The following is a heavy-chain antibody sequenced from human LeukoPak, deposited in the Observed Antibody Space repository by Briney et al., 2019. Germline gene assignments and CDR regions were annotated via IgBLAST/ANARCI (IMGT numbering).Heavy chain of an antibody. V-gene: IGHV4-59*08. CDR1: GSSIRSYF. CDR3: ARHGLWVHDY. D-gene: IGHD5-18*01. Sequence: PSETLSLICSVSGSSIRSYFWSLIRQPPGEGVEGIGYIYYSRSTNYNPSLKSRVTITVDTYKNQFSLKLSSVTVSDTAVYYCARHGLWVHDYWGQGTLVTVSS. CDR2: IYYSRST. J-gene: IGHJ4*02.